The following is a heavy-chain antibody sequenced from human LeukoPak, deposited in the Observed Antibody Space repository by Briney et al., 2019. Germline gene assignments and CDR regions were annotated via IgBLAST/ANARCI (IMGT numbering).Heavy chain of an antibody. V-gene: IGHV4-39*07. D-gene: IGHD6-6*01. CDR2: FSSGGSA. CDR1: GGSISSSSYY. J-gene: IGHJ4*02. Sequence: SETLSLTCIVPGGSISSSSYYWAWIRQSPGKGLEWIGTFSSGGSAYYNPSLTSRVSISKDTSDNQFSLRLYSVTAADTAVYYCARKGRAARSYFDYWGQGTLVTVSS. CDR3: ARKGRAARSYFDY.